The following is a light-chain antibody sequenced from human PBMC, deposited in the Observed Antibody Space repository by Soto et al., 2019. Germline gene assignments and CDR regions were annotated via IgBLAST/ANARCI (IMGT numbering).Light chain of an antibody. CDR1: QSVGSY. J-gene: IGKJ2*01. Sequence: EHVLTQSPAPLSLSPGEIATLSCRASQSVGSYLAWYQQKPGQAPSLLIYDASNRATGIPARFSGSGSGTDFTLTISRLEPEDFAVYYCQQRSKWPPAYTFGQGTKLEIK. V-gene: IGKV3-11*01. CDR2: DAS. CDR3: QQRSKWPPAYT.